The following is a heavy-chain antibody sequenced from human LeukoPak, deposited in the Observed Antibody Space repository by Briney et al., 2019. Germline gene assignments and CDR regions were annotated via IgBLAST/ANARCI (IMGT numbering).Heavy chain of an antibody. D-gene: IGHD3-22*01. CDR3: ASVDYYDSSGRFDY. CDR1: GGSISSGDYY. J-gene: IGHJ4*02. Sequence: SETLSLTCTVSGGSISSGDYYWSRIRQPPGKGLEWIGYIYYSGSTYYNPSLKSRVTISVDTSKNQFSLKLSSVTAADTAVYYCASVDYYDSSGRFDYWGQGTLVTVSS. CDR2: IYYSGST. V-gene: IGHV4-30-4*01.